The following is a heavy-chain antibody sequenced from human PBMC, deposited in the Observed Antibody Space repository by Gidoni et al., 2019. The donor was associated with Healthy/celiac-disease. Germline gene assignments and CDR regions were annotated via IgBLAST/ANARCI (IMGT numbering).Heavy chain of an antibody. V-gene: IGHV3-23*01. CDR1: GFTWRSYA. CDR3: AKDPITMVRGVTSDP. J-gene: IGHJ5*02. Sequence: VQLWESGGGLVQPGGSLRLSCAASGFTWRSYAMSWVRQAPGKGLEWVSAISRSGGSTYYAASVKGRFTISRDNSKNTLYLQMNSLRAEDTAVYYCAKDPITMVRGVTSDPWGQGTLVTVSS. D-gene: IGHD3-10*01. CDR2: ISRSGGST.